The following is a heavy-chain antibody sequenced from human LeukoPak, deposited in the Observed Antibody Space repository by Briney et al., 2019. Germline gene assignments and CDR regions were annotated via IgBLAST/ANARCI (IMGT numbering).Heavy chain of an antibody. CDR2: IYYSGNT. V-gene: IGHV4-61*01. J-gene: IGHJ4*02. CDR3: ARFRYPQTLYYFDY. Sequence: PSQTLSLTCTVSGGSISSGSYYWRWIRQPPGKGLEWIGYIYYSGNTNYNPSLKSRVTISVDTSKNQFSLKLSSVTAADTAVYYCARFRYPQTLYYFDYWGQGTLVSVSS. D-gene: IGHD1-1*01. CDR1: GGSISSGSYY.